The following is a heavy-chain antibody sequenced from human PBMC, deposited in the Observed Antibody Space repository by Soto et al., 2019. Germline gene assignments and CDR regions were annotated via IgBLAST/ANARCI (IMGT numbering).Heavy chain of an antibody. J-gene: IGHJ6*02. V-gene: IGHV4-31*03. CDR2: IYYSGST. CDR1: GGSISSGVYY. D-gene: IGHD3-10*01. CDR3: AREWDGYGSGNYYYYGMDV. Sequence: PSETLSLTCTVSGGSISSGVYYWSWIRQHPGKGLEWIGYIYYSGSTYYNPSLKSRVTISVDTSKNQFSLKLSSVTAADTAVYYCAREWDGYGSGNYYYYGMDVWGQGTTVTVSS.